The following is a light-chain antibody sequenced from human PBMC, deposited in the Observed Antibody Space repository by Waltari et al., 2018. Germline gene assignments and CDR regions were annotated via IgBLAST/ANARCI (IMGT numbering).Light chain of an antibody. CDR3: SSYTSSSTYV. CDR1: SSDIGGYRY. V-gene: IGLV2-14*01. J-gene: IGLJ1*01. CDR2: DVS. Sequence: QSALTQPASVSGSPGQSITISCTGTSSDIGGYRYVSWYHQHPGKAPQLMIFDVSERPSGVSNRFSGSKSGNPASLTISWLQAEDEADYYCSSYTSSSTYVFGTGTKVTVL.